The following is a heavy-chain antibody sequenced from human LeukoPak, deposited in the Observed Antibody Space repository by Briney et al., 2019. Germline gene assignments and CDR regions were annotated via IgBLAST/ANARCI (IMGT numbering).Heavy chain of an antibody. V-gene: IGHV3-30*03. CDR3: AIGPDYGSGGS. D-gene: IGHD3-10*01. Sequence: SGGSLRLSCAASGFNLSTYGMHWVRQAPGKGLEWVAAMSHEGSDKYYADSVKGRFTISRDSSKNTLYVQMNSLRVEDTGLYYCAIGPDYGSGGSWGQGTLVTVSS. J-gene: IGHJ5*02. CDR1: GFNLSTYG. CDR2: MSHEGSDK.